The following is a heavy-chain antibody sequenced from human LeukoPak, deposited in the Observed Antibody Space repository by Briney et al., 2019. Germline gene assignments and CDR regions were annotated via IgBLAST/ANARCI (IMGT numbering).Heavy chain of an antibody. V-gene: IGHV1-8*03. CDR2: MNPNSGNT. D-gene: IGHD2-15*01. J-gene: IGHJ3*02. CDR1: GYTFTSYD. Sequence: ASVKVSCKASGYTFTSYDISWVRQATGQGLEWMGWMNPNSGNTGYAQKFQGRVTITRNTSISTAYMELSSLRSEDTAVYYCARVGVVAPRAFDIWGQGTMVTVSS. CDR3: ARVGVVAPRAFDI.